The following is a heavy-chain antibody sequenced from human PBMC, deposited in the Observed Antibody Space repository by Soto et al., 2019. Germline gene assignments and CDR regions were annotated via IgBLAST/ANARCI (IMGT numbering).Heavy chain of an antibody. CDR2: MNPNSGNT. V-gene: IGHV1-8*01. Sequence: QVQLVQSGAEVKKPGASVKVSCKASGYTFTSYDINWVRQTTGQGLEWMGWMNPNSGNTGYAQKFQGRVTMTRNTSISTAYMELSSLRSEDTAVYFCARERSAAGTGWFDPWGQGTLVTVSS. CDR1: GYTFTSYD. D-gene: IGHD6-13*01. CDR3: ARERSAAGTGWFDP. J-gene: IGHJ5*02.